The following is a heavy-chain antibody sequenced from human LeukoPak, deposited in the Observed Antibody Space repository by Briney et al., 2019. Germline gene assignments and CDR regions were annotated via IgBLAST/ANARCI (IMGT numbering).Heavy chain of an antibody. CDR3: ARVLAAAGNNWFDP. V-gene: IGHV4-59*12. D-gene: IGHD6-13*01. CDR2: IYYSGST. CDR1: GGSISSYY. J-gene: IGHJ5*02. Sequence: SETLSLTCSVSGGSISSYYWSWIRQPPGKGLEWIGYIYYSGSTNYNPSLKSRVTISVDTSKNQFSLKLSSVTAADTAVYYCARVLAAAGNNWFDPWGQGTLVTVSS.